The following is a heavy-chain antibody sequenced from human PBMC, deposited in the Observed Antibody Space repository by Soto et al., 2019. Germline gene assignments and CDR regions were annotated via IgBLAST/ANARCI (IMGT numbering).Heavy chain of an antibody. V-gene: IGHV4-61*01. D-gene: IGHD3-3*01. J-gene: IGHJ4*02. CDR2: VYHTGRT. Sequence: SETLSLTCTFSCGSFKSGSYSWSWIRQPPGKGLEWIGYVYHTGRTSYNPSLKSRVSISMDTSKNQFSLNLDSVTAADTAVYFCARDFAYFDSWGQGTLVTVSS. CDR1: CGSFKSGSYS. CDR3: ARDFAYFDS.